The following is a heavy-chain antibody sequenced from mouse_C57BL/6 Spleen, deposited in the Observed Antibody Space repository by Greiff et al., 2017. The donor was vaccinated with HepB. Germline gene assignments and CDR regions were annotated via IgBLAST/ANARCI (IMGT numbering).Heavy chain of an antibody. CDR1: GYTFTDYY. V-gene: IGHV1-26*01. J-gene: IGHJ1*03. CDR2: INPNNGGT. Sequence: VQLQQSGPELVKPGASVKISCKASGYTFTDYYMNWVKQSHGKSLEWIGDINPNNGGTSYNQKFKGKATLTVDKSSSTAYMELRSLTSEDSAVYYCAGDGYIYWYFDVWGTGTTVTVSS. D-gene: IGHD2-3*01. CDR3: AGDGYIYWYFDV.